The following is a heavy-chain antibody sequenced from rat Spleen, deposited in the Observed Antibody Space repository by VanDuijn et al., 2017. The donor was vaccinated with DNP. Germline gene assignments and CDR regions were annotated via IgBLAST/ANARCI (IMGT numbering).Heavy chain of an antibody. CDR2: IWSNGNT. V-gene: IGHV2-1*01. CDR1: GSSLTSNS. J-gene: IGHJ4*01. Sequence: QVQLKESGPGPVQPSQTLSLTCTVSGSSLTSNSVSWIRQPPGKGLEWMGVIWSNGNTDYNSALKFRLTISRDSSKTQVFLKVNSLQIEDTAIYYCSRYGGYTALDVWGRGISVTVSS. D-gene: IGHD1-11*01. CDR3: SRYGGYTALDV.